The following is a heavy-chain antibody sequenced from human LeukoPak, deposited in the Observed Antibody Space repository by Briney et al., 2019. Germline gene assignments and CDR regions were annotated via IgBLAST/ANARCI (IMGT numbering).Heavy chain of an antibody. CDR3: ARRIARSSSGFDY. CDR1: GGSFSGYY. J-gene: IGHJ4*02. D-gene: IGHD6-6*01. CDR2: INHSGST. Sequence: SETLSLTCAVCGGSFSGYYWSWIRQPPGKGLEWIGEINHSGSTDYNPSLKSRVTISVDTSKNQFSLKLSSVTAADTAVYYCARRIARSSSGFDYWGQGTLVTVSS. V-gene: IGHV4-34*01.